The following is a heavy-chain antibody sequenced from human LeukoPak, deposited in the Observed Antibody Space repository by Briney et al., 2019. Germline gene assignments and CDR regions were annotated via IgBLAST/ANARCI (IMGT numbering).Heavy chain of an antibody. CDR1: GFTFSSYW. CDR2: IKQDGSEK. J-gene: IGHJ6*03. Sequence: GGSLRLSCAASGFTFSSYWMSWVRQAPGKGLEWVANIKQDGSEKYYVDSVKGRFTISRDNAKNSLYLQMNSLRAEDTAVYYCARDSIVVVPPGGDYYYYMDVWGKGTTVTVSS. D-gene: IGHD2-2*01. CDR3: ARDSIVVVPPGGDYYYYMDV. V-gene: IGHV3-7*01.